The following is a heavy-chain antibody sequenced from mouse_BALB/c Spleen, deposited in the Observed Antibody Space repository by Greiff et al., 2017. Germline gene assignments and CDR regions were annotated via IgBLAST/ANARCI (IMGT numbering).Heavy chain of an antibody. CDR2: IWAGGST. J-gene: IGHJ3*01. Sequence: VQLQQSGPGLVAPSQSLSITCTVSGFSLTSYGVHWVRQPPGKGLEWLGVIWAGGSTNYNSALMSRLSISKDNSKSQVFLKMNSLQTDDTAMYYCASYDYDERVWFAYWGQGTLVTVSA. CDR1: GFSLTSYG. D-gene: IGHD2-4*01. V-gene: IGHV2-9*02. CDR3: ASYDYDERVWFAY.